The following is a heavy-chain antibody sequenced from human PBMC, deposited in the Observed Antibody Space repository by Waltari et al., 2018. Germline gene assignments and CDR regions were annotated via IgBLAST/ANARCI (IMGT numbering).Heavy chain of an antibody. Sequence: QVQLVESGGGVVQPGRSLRLSCVASGFTFSNHGMLWVRQAPGKGVDWVSLIGQNGTYKYYADSVKGRFSISRDNSKNTGYLQMNGLRAEDTAVYFCASMATTSDFDYWGQGTLVTVSS. D-gene: IGHD4-17*01. J-gene: IGHJ4*02. V-gene: IGHV3-33*01. CDR3: ASMATTSDFDY. CDR1: GFTFSNHG. CDR2: IGQNGTYK.